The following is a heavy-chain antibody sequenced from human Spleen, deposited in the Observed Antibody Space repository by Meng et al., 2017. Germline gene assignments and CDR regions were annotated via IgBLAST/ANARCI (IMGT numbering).Heavy chain of an antibody. J-gene: IGHJ4*02. D-gene: IGHD6-19*01. V-gene: IGHV1-2*06. CDR3: VKHSSDWSLDS. Sequence: QVQLVQSGAEVKKPGASVKVSCKAAGYSFTDYYVHWVRQAPGQGLEWMGRINPYSGGTNYAQKFQGRVTMTRDTSTTTASMELRSLRSDDSALYYCVKHSSDWSLDSWGQGTLVTVSS. CDR1: GYSFTDYY. CDR2: INPYSGGT.